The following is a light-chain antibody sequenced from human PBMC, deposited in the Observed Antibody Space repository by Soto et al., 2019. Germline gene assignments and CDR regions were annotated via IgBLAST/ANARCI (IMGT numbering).Light chain of an antibody. Sequence: QSALTQPASVSGSPGQSITISCTGTSSDVGGYNYVSWYQQHPGKAPKLMIYDVSKRPSGVPDRFSGSKSGNTASLTISGLQAEDEADYHCCSYAGSYTLVFGGGTKLTVL. CDR3: CSYAGSYTLV. CDR2: DVS. CDR1: SSDVGGYNY. J-gene: IGLJ3*02. V-gene: IGLV2-11*01.